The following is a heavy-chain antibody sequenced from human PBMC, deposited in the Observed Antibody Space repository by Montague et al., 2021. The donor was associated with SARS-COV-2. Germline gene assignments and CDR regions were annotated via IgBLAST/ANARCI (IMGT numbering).Heavy chain of an antibody. V-gene: IGHV3-48*03. CDR2: LTRSGTTI. D-gene: IGHD5-12*01. Sequence: SLRLSCAASRFTSSSYEMNWVRQAPGKGLEWVSYLTRSGTTIYNADPVKGRFTISRDNAKNSLYLQMNSLRAEDTAVYYCARGGGGYDYFFNYYGMDVWGQGTTVTVSS. CDR3: ARGGGGYDYFFNYYGMDV. J-gene: IGHJ6*02. CDR1: RFTSSSYE.